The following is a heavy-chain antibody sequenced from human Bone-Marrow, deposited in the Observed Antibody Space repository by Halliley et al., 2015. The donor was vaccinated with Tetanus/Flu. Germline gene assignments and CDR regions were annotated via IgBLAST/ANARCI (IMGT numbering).Heavy chain of an antibody. CDR1: GFTFSSYW. J-gene: IGHJ4*02. Sequence: AVSGFTFSSYWMSWVRQAPGKGLEWVANIKEDGYEKYYVDSVRGRFTISRDNAKNSLYLQINSLRVEDTAVYYCAAGGGWIFDYWGQGTLVSVSS. CDR2: IKEDGYEK. D-gene: IGHD6-19*01. V-gene: IGHV3-7*03. CDR3: AAGGGWIFDY.